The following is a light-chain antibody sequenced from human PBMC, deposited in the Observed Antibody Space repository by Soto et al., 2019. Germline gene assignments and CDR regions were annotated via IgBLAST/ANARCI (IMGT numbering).Light chain of an antibody. J-gene: IGLJ1*01. V-gene: IGLV2-8*01. CDR3: SSYAGTYIV. CDR1: SSDVGGYDY. Sequence: QSVLTQPPSASGSPEQSVAISCTGTSSDVGGYDYVSWYQQHPGKAPKLMIYDVSKRPSGVPDRFSGSKSGNTASLTVSGLQAEDEDDYYCSSYAGTYIVFGTGTKVTVL. CDR2: DVS.